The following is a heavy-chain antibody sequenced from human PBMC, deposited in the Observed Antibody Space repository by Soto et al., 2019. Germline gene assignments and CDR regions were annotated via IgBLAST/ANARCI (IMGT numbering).Heavy chain of an antibody. J-gene: IGHJ6*03. Sequence: GGSLRLSCAASGFTFSNHAMTWVRQAPGKGLEWVSTITGSGGSTFQADSVKGRFTISRDNSKNTLYLQMSSLRAEDMAVYYCAKDGAVDYYYYYMDVWGKGTTVTVSS. V-gene: IGHV3-23*01. CDR2: ITGSGGST. D-gene: IGHD6-19*01. CDR3: AKDGAVDYYYYYMDV. CDR1: GFTFSNHA.